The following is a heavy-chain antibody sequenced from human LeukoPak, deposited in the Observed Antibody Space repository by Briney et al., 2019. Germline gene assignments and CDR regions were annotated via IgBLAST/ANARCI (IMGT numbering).Heavy chain of an antibody. CDR2: ISYDGSNK. CDR3: ARDPGDYAFDY. CDR1: GFTSSSYA. J-gene: IGHJ4*02. Sequence: PGGSLRLSCAASGFTSSSYAMHWLRQAPGKGLEWVAVISYDGSNKYYADSVKGRFTISRDNSKNTLYLQMNSLRAEDTAVYYCARDPGDYAFDYWGQGTLVTVSS. D-gene: IGHD4-17*01. V-gene: IGHV3-30*04.